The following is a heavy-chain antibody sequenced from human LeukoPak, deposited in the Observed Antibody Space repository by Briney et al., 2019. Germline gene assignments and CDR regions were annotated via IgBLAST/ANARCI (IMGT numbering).Heavy chain of an antibody. Sequence: SKTLSLTCTVSGGSISSGGYYWSWIRQHPGKGLEWIGYIYYSGSTYYNPSLKSRVTISVDTSKNQFSLKLSSVTAADTAVYYCARDGPITGTNNWFDPWGQGTLVTVSS. J-gene: IGHJ5*02. CDR2: IYYSGST. V-gene: IGHV4-31*03. D-gene: IGHD1-20*01. CDR1: GGSISSGGYY. CDR3: ARDGPITGTNNWFDP.